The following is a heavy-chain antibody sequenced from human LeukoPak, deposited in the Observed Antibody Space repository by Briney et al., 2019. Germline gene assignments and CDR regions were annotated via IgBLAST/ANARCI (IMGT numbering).Heavy chain of an antibody. Sequence: SETLSLTCTVSGGSISTYYWSWIRQPPGKGLEWIGEINHSGSTNYNPSLKSRVTISVDTSKNQFSLKLSSVTAADTAVYYCARVRGYSYGVDYWGQGTLVTVSS. J-gene: IGHJ4*02. D-gene: IGHD5-18*01. CDR2: INHSGST. CDR1: GGSISTYY. CDR3: ARVRGYSYGVDY. V-gene: IGHV4-34*01.